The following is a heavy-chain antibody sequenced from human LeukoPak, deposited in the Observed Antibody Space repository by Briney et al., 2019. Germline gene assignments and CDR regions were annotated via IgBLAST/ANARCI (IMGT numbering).Heavy chain of an antibody. V-gene: IGHV1-2*02. CDR2: INPNSGGT. J-gene: IGHJ5*02. CDR3: ARGRPRIAVAGGYNWFDP. CDR1: GYTFTGYY. Sequence: GASVKVSCKASGYTFTGYYMHWVRQAPGQGLEWMGWINPNSGGTNYAQKFQGRVTMTRDTSISTAYMELSRLRSDDTAVYYCARGRPRIAVAGGYNWFDPWGQGTLVTVSS. D-gene: IGHD6-19*01.